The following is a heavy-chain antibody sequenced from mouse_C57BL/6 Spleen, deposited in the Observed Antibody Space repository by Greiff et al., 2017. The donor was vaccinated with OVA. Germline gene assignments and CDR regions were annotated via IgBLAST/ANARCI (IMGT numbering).Heavy chain of an antibody. CDR2: IRSKSNNYAT. CDR3: VRNQYGGYYYAMDY. J-gene: IGHJ4*01. Sequence: EVMLVESGGGLVQPKGSLKLSCAASGFSFNTYAMNWVRQAPGKGLEWVARIRSKSNNYATYYADSVKDRFTISRDDSESMLYLQMNNLKTEDTAMYYCVRNQYGGYYYAMDYWGQGTSVTVSS. V-gene: IGHV10-1*01. D-gene: IGHD1-1*01. CDR1: GFSFNTYA.